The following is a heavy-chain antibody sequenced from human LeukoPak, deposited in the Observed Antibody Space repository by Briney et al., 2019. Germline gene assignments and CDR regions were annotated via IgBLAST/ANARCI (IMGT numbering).Heavy chain of an antibody. J-gene: IGHJ4*02. D-gene: IGHD5-12*01. CDR2: MNPNSGNT. CDR1: GYTFTSYD. Sequence: ASVKVSCKASGYTFTSYDINWVRQATGQGLEWMGWMNPNSGNTGYAQKFQGRVTMTRNTSISTAYMELSSLRSEDTAVYYCARSSIVATAIPFWGQGTLVTVSS. CDR3: ARSSIVATAIPF. V-gene: IGHV1-8*01.